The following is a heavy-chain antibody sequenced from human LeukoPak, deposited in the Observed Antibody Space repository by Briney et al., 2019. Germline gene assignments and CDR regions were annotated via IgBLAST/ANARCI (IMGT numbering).Heavy chain of an antibody. CDR1: GFTFSDYY. D-gene: IGHD3-16*02. J-gene: IGHJ3*02. V-gene: IGHV3-11*04. Sequence: GGSLRLSCAASGFTFSDYYMSWIRQAPGKGLEWVSYISSSGSTIYYADSVKGRFTISRDNSKNTLYLQMNSLRAEDTAVYYCARDSYYDYVWGSYRYPEAFDIWGQGTMVTVSS. CDR2: ISSSGSTI. CDR3: ARDSYYDYVWGSYRYPEAFDI.